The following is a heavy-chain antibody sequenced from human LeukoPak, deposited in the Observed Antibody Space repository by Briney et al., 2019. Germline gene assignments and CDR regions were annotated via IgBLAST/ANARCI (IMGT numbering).Heavy chain of an antibody. CDR3: ARVPLLWFIFDY. J-gene: IGHJ4*02. CDR1: GYSISSGYY. V-gene: IGHV4-38-2*02. CDR2: IYHSGST. Sequence: PSETLSLTCTVSGYSISSGYYWGWIRQPPGKGLEWIGSIYHSGSTYYNPSLKSRVTISVDASKNQSSLKLSSVTAADTAVYYCARVPLLWFIFDYWGQGTLVTVSS. D-gene: IGHD3-10*01.